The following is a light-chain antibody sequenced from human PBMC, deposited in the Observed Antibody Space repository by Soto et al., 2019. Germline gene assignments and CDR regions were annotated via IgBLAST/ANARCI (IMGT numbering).Light chain of an antibody. Sequence: QSVLTQPASVSGSPGQSITISCTGTSSDVGGYNYVSWYQQHPGKAPKLMIYDVSNRPSGVSNRFSGSKSGNTASLTISGLQAEGEADYYFSSYTSSSPLKFGGGTKVTVL. J-gene: IGLJ3*02. CDR3: SSYTSSSPLK. CDR2: DVS. V-gene: IGLV2-14*01. CDR1: SSDVGGYNY.